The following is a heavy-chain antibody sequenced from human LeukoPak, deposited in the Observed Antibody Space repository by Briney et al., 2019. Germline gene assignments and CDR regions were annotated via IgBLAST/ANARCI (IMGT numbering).Heavy chain of an antibody. Sequence: SETLSLTCTVSGGSISSPMNYWGWIRQSPGKGLEWIGSIYYSGSTYYNPSLKSRITISVDTSKNQFSLKLNSVTAADTAVYYCARHAGSSWYHPLIDFWGRGTLVTVSS. CDR3: ARHAGSSWYHPLIDF. CDR2: IYYSGST. V-gene: IGHV4-39*01. J-gene: IGHJ4*01. CDR1: GGSISSPMNY. D-gene: IGHD6-13*01.